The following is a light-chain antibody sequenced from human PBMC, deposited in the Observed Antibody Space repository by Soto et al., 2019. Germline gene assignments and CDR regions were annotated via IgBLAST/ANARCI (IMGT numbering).Light chain of an antibody. CDR3: AEWDDSLNAYV. CDR2: SNN. CDR1: SSNIGSNT. Sequence: QSVLTQPPSASETPGQRVTISCSGSSSNIGSNTVNWYQQLPGTAPKLLIYSNNQRPSGVPDRFSGSKSGTSASLAISGLQSEDEADYYCAEWDDSLNAYVFGTGNKVTGL. V-gene: IGLV1-44*01. J-gene: IGLJ1*01.